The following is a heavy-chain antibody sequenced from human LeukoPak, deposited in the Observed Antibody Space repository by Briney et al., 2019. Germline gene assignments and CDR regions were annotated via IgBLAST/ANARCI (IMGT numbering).Heavy chain of an antibody. Sequence: SETLSLTCTVSGGSIRSYYWGWIRQPPGKGLEWIGYIHYSESTKYNPSLKSRVTMSVDTSENQFSLKLSSVTAADTAVYYCASRSGSFSDALDIWGQGTLVTVSS. CDR3: ASRSGSFSDALDI. CDR2: IHYSEST. J-gene: IGHJ3*02. V-gene: IGHV4-59*08. CDR1: GGSIRSYY. D-gene: IGHD3-10*01.